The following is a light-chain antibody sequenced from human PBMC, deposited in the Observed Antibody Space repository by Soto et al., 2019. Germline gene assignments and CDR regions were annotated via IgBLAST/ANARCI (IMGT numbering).Light chain of an antibody. CDR1: QGISNY. CDR3: QKNNSAPL. V-gene: IGKV1-27*01. J-gene: IGKJ3*01. CDR2: AAS. Sequence: DIQMTQSPSSLSASVGDRVTITCRASQGISNYLAWYQQKPGKVPKLLIYAASTLQSGVPSRFSGSGSGTDFTLTISSLQPEDVATSYCQKNNSAPLFRPGTKVDIK.